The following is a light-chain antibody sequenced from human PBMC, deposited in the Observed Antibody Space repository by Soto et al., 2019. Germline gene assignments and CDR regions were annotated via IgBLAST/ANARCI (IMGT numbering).Light chain of an antibody. J-gene: IGKJ5*01. CDR2: GAS. CDR3: QQRSEWPIT. V-gene: IGKV3-11*01. Sequence: EIVLTQSPATLSSSPGERATLSCRASQTVNSRLAWYQHKPGQAPRLLIYGASNRATGVPARFSGSGSGTDLTLTISSLEPEDVEVYYCQQRSEWPITFGQGTRLEIK. CDR1: QTVNSR.